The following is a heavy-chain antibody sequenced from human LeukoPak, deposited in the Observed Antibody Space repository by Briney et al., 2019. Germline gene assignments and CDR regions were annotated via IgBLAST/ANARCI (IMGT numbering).Heavy chain of an antibody. CDR3: ARHAKAYGSSCDY. CDR1: GYSFTTYW. J-gene: IGHJ4*02. V-gene: IGHV5-10-1*01. D-gene: IGHD6-13*01. Sequence: PGESLKISCKGSGYSFTTYWISWVRQMPGKGLEWMGRIDPSDSYTNYSPSFQGHFTISADKSFSTAYLQWTSLKASDTAMYYCARHAKAYGSSCDYWGQGTLVTVSS. CDR2: IDPSDSYT.